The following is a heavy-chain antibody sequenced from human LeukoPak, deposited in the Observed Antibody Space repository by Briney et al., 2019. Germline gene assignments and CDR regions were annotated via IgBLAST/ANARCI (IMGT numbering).Heavy chain of an antibody. CDR2: IYHSGST. D-gene: IGHD6-19*01. CDR1: GGSISSGGYY. CDR3: ARAPGYSSGWYSRGWTYFDY. Sequence: SETLSLTCTVSGGSISSGGYYWSWIRQHPGKGLEWIGYIYHSGSTYYNPSLKSRVTISVDRSKNQFSLKLSSVTAADTAVYYCARAPGYSSGWYSRGWTYFDYWGQGTLVTVSS. V-gene: IGHV4-30-2*01. J-gene: IGHJ4*02.